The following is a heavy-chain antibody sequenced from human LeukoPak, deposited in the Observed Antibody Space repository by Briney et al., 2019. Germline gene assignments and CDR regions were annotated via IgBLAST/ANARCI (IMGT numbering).Heavy chain of an antibody. D-gene: IGHD5-18*01. J-gene: IGHJ4*02. Sequence: SETLSLTCTVSGGSISSSSAYWGWIRQPPGKGLEWIGSIYYSKNTYYNPSLKSRVTISADTSKNQFSLTLRSVSATDTAVYYCVSPRGFSYGYFDYWGQGTLVTVSS. CDR2: IYYSKNT. CDR1: GGSISSSSAY. V-gene: IGHV4-39*01. CDR3: VSPRGFSYGYFDY.